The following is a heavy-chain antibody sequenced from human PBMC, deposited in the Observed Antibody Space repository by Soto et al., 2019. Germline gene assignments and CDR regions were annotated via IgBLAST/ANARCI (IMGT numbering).Heavy chain of an antibody. Sequence: EVQLVESGGGSVQPGGSLRLSCAASGFTVSSNYMSWVRQAPGKGLEWVSVIYSGGSTYYADSVKGRFTISRDNSKNTLYLQMNSLRAEDTAVYYCARDRGTVYGMDVWGQGTTVTVSS. V-gene: IGHV3-66*01. CDR3: ARDRGTVYGMDV. D-gene: IGHD3-10*01. CDR2: IYSGGST. J-gene: IGHJ6*02. CDR1: GFTVSSNY.